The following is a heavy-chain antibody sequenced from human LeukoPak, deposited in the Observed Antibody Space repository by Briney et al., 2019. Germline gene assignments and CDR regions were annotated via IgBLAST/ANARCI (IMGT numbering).Heavy chain of an antibody. D-gene: IGHD2-15*01. CDR3: ARGESSDAVPGRYYMDV. CDR1: GFSVRTNC. Sequence: GALRLSCAASGFSVRTNCMSWVRQAPGKGLEWVSVIYSGGSTYYADSVKGRFTISRDNSKNTLYFQMKTLRAEDTAVYYCARGESSDAVPGRYYMDVWGRGTMVTVSS. J-gene: IGHJ6*03. V-gene: IGHV3-53*01. CDR2: IYSGGST.